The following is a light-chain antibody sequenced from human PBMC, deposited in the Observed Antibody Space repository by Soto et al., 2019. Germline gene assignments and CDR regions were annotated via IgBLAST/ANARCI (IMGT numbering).Light chain of an antibody. CDR3: SSYAGGNNLV. J-gene: IGLJ2*01. Sequence: QSVLTQPPSASGSPGQSVTISCTGTSSDVGGYNFVSWYQQHTGKAPKLMIYEVSKRPSGVPDRFSGSKSGNTASLTVSGLQAEDEADYYCSSYAGGNNLVFGGGTKLTVL. CDR2: EVS. CDR1: SSDVGGYNF. V-gene: IGLV2-8*01.